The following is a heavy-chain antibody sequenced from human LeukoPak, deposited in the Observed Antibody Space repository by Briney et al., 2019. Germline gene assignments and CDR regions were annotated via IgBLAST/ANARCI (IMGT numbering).Heavy chain of an antibody. CDR2: IYYSGST. J-gene: IGHJ3*02. D-gene: IGHD1-26*01. CDR3: ARVVGXDAFDI. CDR1: GGSISSYY. V-gene: IGHV4-59*01. Sequence: PSETLSLTCTVSGGSISSYYWSWIRQPPGKGLEWIGYIYYSGSTNYNPSLKSRVTISVDTSKNQFSLKLSSVTAADTAVYYCARVVGXDAFDIWXQGTMXTVSS.